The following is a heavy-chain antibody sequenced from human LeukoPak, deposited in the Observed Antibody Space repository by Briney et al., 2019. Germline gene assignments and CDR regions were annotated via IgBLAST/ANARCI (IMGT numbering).Heavy chain of an antibody. D-gene: IGHD3-10*01. Sequence: SVKVSCKASGGTFSSYAISWVRQAPGQGLEWMGRIIPIFGTASYAQKFQGRVTITTDESTSTAYMELSSLRSEDTAVYYCARQTMVRGVRFDYWGQGTLVTVSS. J-gene: IGHJ4*02. CDR1: GGTFSSYA. V-gene: IGHV1-69*05. CDR3: ARQTMVRGVRFDY. CDR2: IIPIFGTA.